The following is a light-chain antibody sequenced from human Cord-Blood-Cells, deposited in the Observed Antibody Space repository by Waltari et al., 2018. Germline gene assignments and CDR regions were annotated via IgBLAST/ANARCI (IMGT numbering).Light chain of an antibody. Sequence: QSALTQPRSVSGSPGQSVTISCTGTSSDVGGYNYVSWYQQHPSKAPKLMIYDVSKRPSGVPDRFSGSKSVNTASLTSSGRQAEDEADYYCCSYAGSYTFSWVFGGGTKLTVL. V-gene: IGLV2-11*01. CDR1: SSDVGGYNY. J-gene: IGLJ3*02. CDR2: DVS. CDR3: CSYAGSYTFSWV.